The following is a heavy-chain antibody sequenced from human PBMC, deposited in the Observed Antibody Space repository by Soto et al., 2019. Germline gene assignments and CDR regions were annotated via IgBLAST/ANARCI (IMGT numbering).Heavy chain of an antibody. V-gene: IGHV3-13*01. CDR2: IGTAGDT. J-gene: IGHJ5*02. CDR3: ARGPVSGGSWWWFDP. D-gene: IGHD2-15*01. CDR1: GFTFSSYD. Sequence: PGGSLRLSCAASGFTFSSYDMHWVRQPTGKSLEWVSAIGTAGDTYYPDSVKGRFTISRENAKNSLYLQMNSLRAGDTAVYYCARGPVSGGSWWWFDPWGQGTLVTVSS.